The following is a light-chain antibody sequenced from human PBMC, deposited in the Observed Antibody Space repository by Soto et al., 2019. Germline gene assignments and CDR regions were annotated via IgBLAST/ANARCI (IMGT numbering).Light chain of an antibody. V-gene: IGLV1-51*01. CDR3: GTWDSSLSAWV. CDR2: DNN. CDR1: TSNIGNDY. J-gene: IGLJ3*02. Sequence: QSVLTQPPSVSAAPGQTVTISCSGSTSNIGNDYVSWYQQLPGTAPKFLIYDNNKRPSGIPDRFSGSKSGTSATLGITGLQTGDEAHYYCGTWDSSLSAWVFGGGTKLTVL.